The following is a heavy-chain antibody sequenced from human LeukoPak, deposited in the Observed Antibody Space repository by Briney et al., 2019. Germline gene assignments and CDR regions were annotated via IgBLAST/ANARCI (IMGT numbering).Heavy chain of an antibody. Sequence: GGSLRLSCAASGFTFSNYAMNWVRQAPGKGLEWVSAISGSGDSTYYADSVKGRFTISRDNSKSTLYLQMNSLRADDTAVYYSAKDHVRGSITGTTVDYWGQGTLVTVSS. J-gene: IGHJ4*02. CDR1: GFTFSNYA. CDR3: AKDHVRGSITGTTVDY. D-gene: IGHD1-7*01. CDR2: ISGSGDST. V-gene: IGHV3-23*01.